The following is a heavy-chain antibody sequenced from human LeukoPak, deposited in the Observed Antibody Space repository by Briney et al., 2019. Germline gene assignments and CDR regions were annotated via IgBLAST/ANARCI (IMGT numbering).Heavy chain of an antibody. CDR2: IYTSGST. D-gene: IGHD1-26*01. CDR3: ARERGSYYRHFDY. CDR1: GGSISSYY. Sequence: PSETLSLTCTVSGGSISSYYLNWIRQPAGKGLEWIGRIYTSGSTNYNPSFKSRVTMSVDTSKKEFSLKLSSVTAADTAVYYCARERGSYYRHFDYWGQGTLVTVS. V-gene: IGHV4-4*07. J-gene: IGHJ4*02.